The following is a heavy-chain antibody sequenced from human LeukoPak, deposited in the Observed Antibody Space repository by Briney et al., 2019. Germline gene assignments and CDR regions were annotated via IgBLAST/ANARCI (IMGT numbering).Heavy chain of an antibody. J-gene: IGHJ4*02. D-gene: IGHD6-13*01. CDR3: ARPKAAGAFDY. CDR2: VHHSGST. Sequence: PSETLSLTCSVSGGSISRHYWTWIRQPPGKGPEWIGFVHHSGSTNYNPSLKSRVTTSLDTSKNQISLHLRSVTAADTAVYYCARPKAAGAFDYWGQGIRAIVSS. V-gene: IGHV4-59*11. CDR1: GGSISRHY.